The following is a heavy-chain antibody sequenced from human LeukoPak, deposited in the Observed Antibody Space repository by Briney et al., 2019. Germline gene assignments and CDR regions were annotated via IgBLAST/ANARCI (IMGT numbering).Heavy chain of an antibody. CDR2: IYSTGST. J-gene: IGHJ5*02. CDR3: ARDRHGSGSAHSFDP. Sequence: SETLSLTCTVSGGSISSYYWSWIRQPPGTGLEWIGYIYSTGSTNYNPSLKSRVTISVDTSKNQFSLKLSSVTAADTAVYYCARDRHGSGSAHSFDPWGQGTLVTVSS. D-gene: IGHD3-10*01. V-gene: IGHV4-59*01. CDR1: GGSISSYY.